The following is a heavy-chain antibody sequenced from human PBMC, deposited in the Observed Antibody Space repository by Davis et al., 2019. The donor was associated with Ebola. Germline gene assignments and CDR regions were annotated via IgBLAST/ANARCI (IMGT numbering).Heavy chain of an antibody. Sequence: GGSLRLSCAASEFTFTTSVMHWVRQAPGKGLEWVAVISYDGDNSYYADSVKGRFTISRENSKNTAYLQMNSLKTEDTAVYYCTSAYGDWDYWGQGTLVTVSS. D-gene: IGHD4-17*01. J-gene: IGHJ4*02. V-gene: IGHV3-30-3*01. CDR1: EFTFTTSV. CDR2: ISYDGDNS. CDR3: TSAYGDWDY.